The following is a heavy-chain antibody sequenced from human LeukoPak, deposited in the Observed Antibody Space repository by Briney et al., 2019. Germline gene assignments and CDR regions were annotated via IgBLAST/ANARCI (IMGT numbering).Heavy chain of an antibody. J-gene: IGHJ6*02. CDR2: ISAYNGNT. CDR3: ARLRRWDSSSWYLEVYYYYGMDV. CDR1: GYTFTSYG. V-gene: IGHV1-18*01. D-gene: IGHD6-13*01. Sequence: ASVKVSCKASGYTFTSYGISWVRQAPGQGLEWMGWISAYNGNTNYAQKLQGRVTMTTDTSTSTAYMELRSLRSDDTAVYYCARLRRWDSSSWYLEVYYYYGMDVWGQGTTVTVSS.